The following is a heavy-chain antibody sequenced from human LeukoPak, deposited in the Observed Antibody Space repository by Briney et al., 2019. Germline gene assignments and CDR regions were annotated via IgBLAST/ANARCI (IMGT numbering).Heavy chain of an antibody. J-gene: IGHJ6*01. Sequence: SGTLSLTCAVSGGSFSGYYRSWIRQPPGKGLEWIWEINHSGGTKYNPSPKSRVTISVDTSKYQFALKLSCVNGADTVVYYCGSRYSIGWYEYWGQGAPVTVSS. V-gene: IGHV4-34*01. CDR2: INHSGGT. CDR1: GGSFSGYY. D-gene: IGHD6-19*01. CDR3: GSRYSIGWYEY.